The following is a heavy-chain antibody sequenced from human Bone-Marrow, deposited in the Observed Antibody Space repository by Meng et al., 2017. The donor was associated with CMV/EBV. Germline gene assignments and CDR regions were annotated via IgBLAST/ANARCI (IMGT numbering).Heavy chain of an antibody. V-gene: IGHV5-51*01. D-gene: IGHD2-2*01. CDR2: IYPGDSDT. CDR1: GYSFTNYW. J-gene: IGHJ5*02. CDR3: ARTWRTVRYCSSTSCLTHMNWFDP. Sequence: GESLKISCEASGYSFTNYWIGWVRQMPGKGLEWMGIIYPGDSDTRYSPSFQGQVTISADKSISTAFLQWSSLKASDTAMYYCARTWRTVRYCSSTSCLTHMNWFDPWGQGTLVTVSS.